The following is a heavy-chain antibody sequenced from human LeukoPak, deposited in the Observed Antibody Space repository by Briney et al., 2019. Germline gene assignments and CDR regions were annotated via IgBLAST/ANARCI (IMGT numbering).Heavy chain of an antibody. J-gene: IGHJ5*02. CDR3: AMERYSSSWYDNWFDP. CDR1: GGSISSSSYY. CDR2: IYYSGST. Sequence: SETLSLTCTVSGGSISSSSYYWGWIRQPPGKGLEWIGSIYYSGSTYYNPSLKGRVTISVDTSKNQFSLKLSSVTAADTAVYYCAMERYSSSWYDNWFDPWGQGTLVTVSS. V-gene: IGHV4-39*01. D-gene: IGHD6-13*01.